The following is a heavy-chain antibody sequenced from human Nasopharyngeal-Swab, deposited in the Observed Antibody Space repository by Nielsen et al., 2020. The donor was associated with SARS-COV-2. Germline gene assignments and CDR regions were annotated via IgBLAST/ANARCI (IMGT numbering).Heavy chain of an antibody. D-gene: IGHD6-13*01. Sequence: GGSLRLSCAASGFTFDDYAMHWVRQAPGKGLEWVSGISWNSGSIGYADSVKGRFTISRDNAKNSLYLQMNSLRAEDTAVYYCARSTSSSWYRPLDYWGQGTLV. CDR3: ARSTSSSWYRPLDY. CDR2: ISWNSGSI. CDR1: GFTFDDYA. J-gene: IGHJ4*02. V-gene: IGHV3-9*01.